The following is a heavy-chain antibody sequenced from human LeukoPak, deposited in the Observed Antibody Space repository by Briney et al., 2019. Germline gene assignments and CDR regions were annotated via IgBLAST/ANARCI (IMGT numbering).Heavy chain of an antibody. V-gene: IGHV3-23*01. D-gene: IGHD4-17*01. CDR2: ISGNGGRT. J-gene: IGHJ3*02. CDR1: GFIFTNYF. Sequence: GGSLRLSCAASGFIFTNYFMSWVRQAPGKGLEWVSFISGNGGRTDYAESVKGRFTISRDNSKNTVYLQMNSLRDEDTAAYYCAKDPNGDYVGTFDMWGQGTMVTVSS. CDR3: AKDPNGDYVGTFDM.